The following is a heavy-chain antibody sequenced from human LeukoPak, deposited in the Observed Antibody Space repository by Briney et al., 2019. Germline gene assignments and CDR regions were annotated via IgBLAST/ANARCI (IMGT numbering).Heavy chain of an antibody. J-gene: IGHJ3*02. D-gene: IGHD6-19*01. CDR2: IYYSGST. V-gene: IGHV4-59*01. Sequence: SETLSLTCTVSGGSISSYYWSWIRQPPGKGLEWIGYIYYSGSTNYNPSLKSRVTISVDTSKNQFSLKLSSVTAADTAVYYCAGALSRAGAFDIWGQGTMVTVSS. CDR1: GGSISSYY. CDR3: AGALSRAGAFDI.